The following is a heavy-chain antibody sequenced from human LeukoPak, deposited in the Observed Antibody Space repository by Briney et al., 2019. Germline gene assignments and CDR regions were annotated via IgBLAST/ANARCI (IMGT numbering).Heavy chain of an antibody. V-gene: IGHV3-9*01. CDR2: ISWNSGSI. CDR1: GFTFDDYA. CDR3: AKDLKTYYYDSSPLGV. D-gene: IGHD3-22*01. J-gene: IGHJ6*04. Sequence: GGSLRLSCAASGFTFDDYAMHWVRQAPGKGLEWVSGISWNSGSIGYADSVKGRFTISRDNAKNSLYLQMNSLRAEDTALYYCAKDLKTYYYDSSPLGVWGKGTTVTISS.